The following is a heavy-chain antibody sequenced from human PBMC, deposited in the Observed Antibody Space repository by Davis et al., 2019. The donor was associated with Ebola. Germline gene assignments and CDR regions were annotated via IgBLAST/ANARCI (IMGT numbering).Heavy chain of an antibody. CDR2: ISSSSSYT. CDR1: GFTFSDYY. D-gene: IGHD2-2*01. Sequence: PGGSLRLSCAASGFTFSDYYMSWIRQAPGKGLEWVSYISSSSSYTNYADSVKGRFTISRDNSKNTLYLQMNSLRAEDTAVYYCAKDRGYCSSTSCYSQEVVDYWGQGTLVTVSS. CDR3: AKDRGYCSSTSCYSQEVVDY. V-gene: IGHV3-11*05. J-gene: IGHJ4*02.